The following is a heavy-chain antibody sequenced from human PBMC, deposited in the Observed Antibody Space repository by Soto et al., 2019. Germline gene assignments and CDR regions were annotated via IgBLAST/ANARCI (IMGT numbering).Heavy chain of an antibody. CDR1: GFTFSSYG. CDR2: IWYDGSNK. D-gene: IGHD3-10*01. CDR3: ARDVLVRGIKYHGMDV. Sequence: QVPLVESGGGVVQPGRSLSLSCAASGFTFSSYGIHWVRQAPGKGLEWVAVIWYDGSNKYYADSVKGRFTISRDNSNNTLYLQMNSLRAEDTAVYYCARDVLVRGIKYHGMDVWGQGTTVTVSS. V-gene: IGHV3-33*01. J-gene: IGHJ6*02.